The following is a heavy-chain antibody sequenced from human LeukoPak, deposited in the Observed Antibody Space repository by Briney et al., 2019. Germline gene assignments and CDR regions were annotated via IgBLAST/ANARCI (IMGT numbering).Heavy chain of an antibody. J-gene: IGHJ4*02. D-gene: IGHD2-21*01. CDR2: IYYSGST. V-gene: IGHV4-59*01. CDR3: ARGVVIAPQTFDY. CDR1: GESLSGFY. Sequence: SETLSLTCTVSGESLSGFYWTWIRQPPGKGLEWIGHIYYSGSTNYNTSLKSRATISVDTSKNQFSLKLSSVTAADTAVYYCARGVVIAPQTFDYWGQGTLVTVSS.